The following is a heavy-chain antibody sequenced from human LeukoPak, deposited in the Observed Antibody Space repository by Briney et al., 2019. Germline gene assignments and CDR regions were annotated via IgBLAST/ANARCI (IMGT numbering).Heavy chain of an antibody. CDR3: ARKLGYSSGGSCRTFDY. Sequence: SETLSLTCAVYGGSFSGYYWSWIRQPPGKGLEWIGEINHSGSTNYNPSLKSRVTISVDTSKNQFSLKLSSVTAADTAVYYCARKLGYSSGGSCRTFDYWGQGTLVTVSS. CDR1: GGSFSGYY. V-gene: IGHV4-34*01. J-gene: IGHJ4*02. D-gene: IGHD2-15*01. CDR2: INHSGST.